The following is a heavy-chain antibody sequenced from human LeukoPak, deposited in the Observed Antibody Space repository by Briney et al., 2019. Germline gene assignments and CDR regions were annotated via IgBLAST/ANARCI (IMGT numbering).Heavy chain of an antibody. D-gene: IGHD3-10*01. CDR1: GGSISSGDYY. J-gene: IGHJ3*02. CDR2: IYYSGST. Sequence: PSETLSLTCTVSGGSISSGDYYWSWIRQPPGKGLEWIGYIYYSGSTYYNPSLKSRVTISVDTSKNQFSLKLSSVTAADTAVYYCARAPGAGLGPDAFDIWGQGTMVTVSS. V-gene: IGHV4-30-4*08. CDR3: ARAPGAGLGPDAFDI.